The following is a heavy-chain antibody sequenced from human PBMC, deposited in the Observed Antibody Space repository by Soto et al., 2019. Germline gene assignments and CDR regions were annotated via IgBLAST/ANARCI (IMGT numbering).Heavy chain of an antibody. CDR2: ISYDGSNK. J-gene: IGHJ6*02. CDR1: GFTFSSYA. Sequence: GGSLRLSCAASGFTFSSYAMHWVRQAPGKGLEWVAVISYDGSNKYYADSVKGRFTISRDNSKNTLYLQMNSLRAEDTAVYYCARGKYYYSGMDVWGQGTTVTVSS. V-gene: IGHV3-30-3*01. CDR3: ARGKYYYSGMDV.